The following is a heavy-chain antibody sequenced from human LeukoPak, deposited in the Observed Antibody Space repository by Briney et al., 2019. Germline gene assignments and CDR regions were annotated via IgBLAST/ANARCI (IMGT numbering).Heavy chain of an antibody. CDR1: GGSFTNYY. Sequence: SETLSLTCAVYGGSFTNYYWSWIRQAPGKGLEWIGEINYSGSTNYNPSLKSRVTISVATSNNQFSLKLSSVTAADTAVYYCAGRYTGNYRCPYWGQGTLVTVSS. CDR3: AGRYTGNYRCPY. J-gene: IGHJ4*02. D-gene: IGHD1-26*01. CDR2: INYSGST. V-gene: IGHV4-34*01.